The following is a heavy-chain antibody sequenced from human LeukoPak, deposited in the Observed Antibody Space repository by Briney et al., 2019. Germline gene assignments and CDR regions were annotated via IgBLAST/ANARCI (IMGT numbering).Heavy chain of an antibody. CDR3: AREPVPYYYDSSGYYLDY. J-gene: IGHJ4*02. V-gene: IGHV4-59*12. CDR1: GGSISSYY. D-gene: IGHD3-22*01. CDR2: IYYSGST. Sequence: SETLSLTCTVSGGSISSYYWNWIRQPPGKGLEWIGYIYYSGSTNYNPSLKSRVTMSVDTSKNQFSLKLSSVTAADTAVYYCAREPVPYYYDSSGYYLDYWGQGTLVTVSS.